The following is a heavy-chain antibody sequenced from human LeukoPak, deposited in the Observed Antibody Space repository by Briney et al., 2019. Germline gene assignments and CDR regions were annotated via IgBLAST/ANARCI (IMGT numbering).Heavy chain of an antibody. CDR2: IWYDGSNK. D-gene: IGHD1-26*01. CDR3: AKDIALYREPLEY. J-gene: IGHJ4*02. V-gene: IGHV3-33*06. Sequence: GGSLRLSCAASGFTFSSYGMHWVRQAPGKGLEWVAVIWYDGSNKYYADSVKGRFTISRDNSKNTLYLQMNSLRAEDTAVYYCAKDIALYREPLEYWGQGTLVTVSS. CDR1: GFTFSSYG.